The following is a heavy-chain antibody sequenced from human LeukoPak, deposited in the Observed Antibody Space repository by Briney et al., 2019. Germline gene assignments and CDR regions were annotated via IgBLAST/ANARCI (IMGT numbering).Heavy chain of an antibody. Sequence: GGSLRLSCAASGFTFSNYWMNWVRQVPGKGLMWVSRMSGDGSSTHYADSVKGRFTISRDNSKNTLYLQMNSLRADDTAVYYCAKSGYNRFDYWGQGTLVTVSS. D-gene: IGHD5-24*01. V-gene: IGHV3-74*01. CDR3: AKSGYNRFDY. CDR2: MSGDGSST. J-gene: IGHJ4*02. CDR1: GFTFSNYW.